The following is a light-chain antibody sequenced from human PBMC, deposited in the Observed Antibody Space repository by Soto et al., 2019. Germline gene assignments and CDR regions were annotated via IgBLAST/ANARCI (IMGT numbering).Light chain of an antibody. CDR2: SNN. CDR3: AAWDDSLNGVV. V-gene: IGLV1-44*01. J-gene: IGLJ2*01. Sequence: QSVLTQPPSASGTPGQRVTISCSGSSSNIGSNTVNWYQQLPGTTPKLLIYSNNQRPSGVPDRFSGSKSGTSASLVISGLQSEDDAAYYCAAWDDSLNGVVFGGGTKLTVL. CDR1: SSNIGSNT.